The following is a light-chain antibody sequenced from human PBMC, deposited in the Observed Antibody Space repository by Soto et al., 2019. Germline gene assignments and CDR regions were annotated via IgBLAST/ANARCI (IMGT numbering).Light chain of an antibody. CDR1: QGISSA. CDR2: DAS. J-gene: IGKJ4*01. V-gene: IGKV1-13*02. CDR3: QQFNSFPLT. Sequence: AIQLTQSPSSLSASVGDRVTITCRASQGISSALAWYQHKPGKAPKLLIYDASSLESGVPSRFSGSGSGTDFTLTISSLQPEDSATYYCQQFNSFPLTFGGGTKVEIK.